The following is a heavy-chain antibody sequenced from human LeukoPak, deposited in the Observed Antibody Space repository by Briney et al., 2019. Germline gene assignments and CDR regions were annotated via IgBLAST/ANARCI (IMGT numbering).Heavy chain of an antibody. Sequence: ETLSLTSAVYGGSFSGYYWSWIRQPPAKGLECVSGIYTAGNTYYADSVKGRFTISRDNSKTTLYIQMASLRAEDTALYYGAAGQMFTSGGFDCWGEGTLVTVSS. CDR2: IYTAGNT. D-gene: IGHD6-19*01. J-gene: IGHJ4*02. V-gene: IGHV3-53*03. CDR1: GGSFSGYY. CDR3: AAGQMFTSGGFDC.